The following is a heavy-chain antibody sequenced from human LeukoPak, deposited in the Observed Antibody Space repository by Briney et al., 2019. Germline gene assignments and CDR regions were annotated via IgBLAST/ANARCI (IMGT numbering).Heavy chain of an antibody. CDR3: AKVSLGVVVPAATGHKVDY. J-gene: IGHJ4*02. CDR2: IRYDGSNK. Sequence: PGGSPRLSCEASGFTFSSYGMHWVRQAPGKGLEWVAFIRYDGSNKYYADSVKGRFTISRDNSKNTLYLQMNSLRAEDTAVYYCAKVSLGVVVPAATGHKVDYWGQGTLVTVSS. V-gene: IGHV3-30*02. CDR1: GFTFSSYG. D-gene: IGHD2-2*01.